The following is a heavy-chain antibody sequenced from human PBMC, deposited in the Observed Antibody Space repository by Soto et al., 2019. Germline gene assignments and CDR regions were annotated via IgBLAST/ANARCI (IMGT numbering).Heavy chain of an antibody. Sequence: GGSLRLSCAASGLTFSSYGMHWVRQAPGKGLEWVAVIWYDGSEKYYGDSVKGRFTISRDNSKNTLYLQMNSLRAEDTAVYYCARQSLGNIRLRGFDYWGQGALVTVSS. CDR1: GLTFSSYG. CDR2: IWYDGSEK. V-gene: IGHV3-33*01. D-gene: IGHD1-1*01. J-gene: IGHJ4*02. CDR3: ARQSLGNIRLRGFDY.